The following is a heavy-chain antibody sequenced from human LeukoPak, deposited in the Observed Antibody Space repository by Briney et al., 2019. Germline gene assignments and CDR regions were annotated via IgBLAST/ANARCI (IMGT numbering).Heavy chain of an antibody. CDR2: IYYSGIT. J-gene: IGHJ3*02. V-gene: IGHV4-59*11. D-gene: IGHD6-13*01. CDR1: GGSISSHY. Sequence: SETLSLTCTVSGGSISSHYWSWIRQPPGKGLEWIGYIYYSGITNYTPSLKSRVTISVDTSKNQFSLKLSSVTAADTAVYYCAREGGYSSKDDAFDIWGQGTMVTVSS. CDR3: AREGGYSSKDDAFDI.